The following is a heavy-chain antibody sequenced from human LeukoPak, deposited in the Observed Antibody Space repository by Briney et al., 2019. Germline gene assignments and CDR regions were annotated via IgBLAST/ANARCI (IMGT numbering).Heavy chain of an antibody. Sequence: SETLSLTCTVSGGSISSNSYYWGWIRQPPGKGLEWIGSIYYSGSTYYNPSLKSRVTISVDTSKNHFSLKLSSVTAADTAVYYCARDLTGVYYFDYWGQGTLVTVSS. D-gene: IGHD3-10*01. J-gene: IGHJ4*02. CDR1: GGSISSNSYY. V-gene: IGHV4-39*07. CDR2: IYYSGST. CDR3: ARDLTGVYYFDY.